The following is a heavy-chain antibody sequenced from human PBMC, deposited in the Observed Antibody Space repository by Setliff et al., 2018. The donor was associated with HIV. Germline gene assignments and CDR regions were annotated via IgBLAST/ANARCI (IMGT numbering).Heavy chain of an antibody. D-gene: IGHD3-3*01. J-gene: IGHJ4*02. Sequence: GASVKVSCKTSGYSFTGYAMHWVRHAPGQRLEWMAWINSANGNVRYSQKFQDRLTLTRDTAASTVHMELSSLTFEDTAVYFCARDSFGFDYWGQGSLVTVSS. CDR1: GYSFTGYA. CDR3: ARDSFGFDY. CDR2: INSANGNV. V-gene: IGHV1-3*04.